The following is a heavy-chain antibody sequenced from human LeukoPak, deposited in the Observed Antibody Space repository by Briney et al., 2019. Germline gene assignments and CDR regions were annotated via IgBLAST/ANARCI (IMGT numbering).Heavy chain of an antibody. Sequence: ASVKVSCKASGYTFTGYYMHWVRQAPGQGLEWMGWINPNSGGTNYAQKLQGRVTMTTDTSTSTAYMELRSLRSDDTAVYYCARPELLRLADGAFDIWGQGTMVTVSS. D-gene: IGHD1-14*01. CDR1: GYTFTGYY. V-gene: IGHV1-2*02. CDR3: ARPELLRLADGAFDI. CDR2: INPNSGGT. J-gene: IGHJ3*02.